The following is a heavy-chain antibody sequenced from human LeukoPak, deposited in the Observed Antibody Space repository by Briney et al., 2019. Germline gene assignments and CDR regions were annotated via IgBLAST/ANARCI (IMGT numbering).Heavy chain of an antibody. CDR1: GFTFSSYW. CDR3: ARAVAVAGTDA. Sequence: GGSLRLSCAASGFTFSSYWMHWVRQAPGKGPVWLARINSDGFSISYADSVKGRFAISRDNAKNTLYLQMNTLRAEDTAMYYCARAVAVAGTDAWGQGTLVTVSS. CDR2: INSDGFSI. V-gene: IGHV3-74*03. D-gene: IGHD6-19*01. J-gene: IGHJ5*02.